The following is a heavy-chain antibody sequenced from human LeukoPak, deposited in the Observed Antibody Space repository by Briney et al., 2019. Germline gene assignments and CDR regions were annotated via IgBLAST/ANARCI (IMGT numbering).Heavy chain of an antibody. CDR2: ISGDGDST. D-gene: IGHD6-19*01. Sequence: GGSLRLSCAASGFTFSSYAMSWVRQAPGKGLEWVSAISGDGDSTYYADSVKSRFAISRDTSKNTLYLQMNSLRADDTAVYYCAKGMAGTDYWGQGTLVTVSS. V-gene: IGHV3-23*01. CDR1: GFTFSSYA. CDR3: AKGMAGTDY. J-gene: IGHJ4*02.